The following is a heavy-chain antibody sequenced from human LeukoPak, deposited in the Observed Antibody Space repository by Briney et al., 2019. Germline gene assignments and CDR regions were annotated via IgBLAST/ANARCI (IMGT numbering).Heavy chain of an antibody. CDR1: GGSVSSTDHY. J-gene: IGHJ4*02. CDR2: IYFAGNT. V-gene: IGHV4-39*01. D-gene: IGHD5-18*01. CDR3: VRHSAGWIQLWFAN. Sequence: SETLSLTRDVSGGSVSSTDHYWGWIRQSPEKGLEWIGSIYFAGNTYYNPSLNSRVTISVDTSTNRFSLKLTSVTAADTAVYYCVRHSAGWIQLWFANRGQGTLVTVSS.